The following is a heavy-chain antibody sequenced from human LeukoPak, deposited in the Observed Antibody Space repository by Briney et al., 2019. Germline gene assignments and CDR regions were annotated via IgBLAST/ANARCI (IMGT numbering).Heavy chain of an antibody. V-gene: IGHV1-18*01. Sequence: ASVKVSCKASGYTITSYGISWVRQAPGQGLEWMGWISAYNGNTNYAQKLQGRVTMTTDTSTSTAYMELRTLRSDDTAVYYRAREVSRRSYHTSVKNDASDIWGQGTMVTVSS. CDR1: GYTITSYG. CDR3: AREVSRRSYHTSVKNDASDI. D-gene: IGHD1-26*01. J-gene: IGHJ3*02. CDR2: ISAYNGNT.